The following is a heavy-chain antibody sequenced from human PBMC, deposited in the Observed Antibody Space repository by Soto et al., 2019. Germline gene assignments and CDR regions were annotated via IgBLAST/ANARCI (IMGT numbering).Heavy chain of an antibody. CDR1: GGSFSGYY. Sequence: PSETLSLTCAVYGGSFSGYYWSWIRQPPGKGLEWIGEINHSGSTNYNPSLKSRVTISVDTSKNQFSLKLSSVTAADTAVYYCARGRYFDWLTPLDYWGQGTLVTVSS. CDR2: INHSGST. J-gene: IGHJ4*02. D-gene: IGHD3-9*01. V-gene: IGHV4-34*01. CDR3: ARGRYFDWLTPLDY.